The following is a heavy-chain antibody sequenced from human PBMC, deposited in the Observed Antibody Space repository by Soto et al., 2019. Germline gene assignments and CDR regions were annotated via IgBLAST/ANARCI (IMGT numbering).Heavy chain of an antibody. J-gene: IGHJ4*02. V-gene: IGHV2-5*02. D-gene: IGHD6-19*01. CDR2: IYWDDDK. Sequence: QITLKESGPTLVKPTQTLTLTCTFSGFSLSSTRVAVGWIRQPPGKALEWLALIYWDDDKRYSPFLKSRLTITKGTSQNQVVLTMTNMDPVDTATYYCAHSVVAGLGYYFDYWGQGTLVTVSS. CDR1: GFSLSSTRVA. CDR3: AHSVVAGLGYYFDY.